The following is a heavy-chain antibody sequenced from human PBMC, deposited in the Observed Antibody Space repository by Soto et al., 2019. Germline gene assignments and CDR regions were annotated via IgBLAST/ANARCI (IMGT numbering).Heavy chain of an antibody. J-gene: IGHJ6*02. Sequence: PSETLSLTCTVSGGSISSYYWSWIRQPAGKGLEWIGRIYTSGSTNYNPSLKSRVTMSVDTSKNQFSLKLSSVTAADTAVYYCARSGVVVAATHYYGMDVWGQGTTVTVSS. V-gene: IGHV4-4*07. CDR2: IYTSGST. D-gene: IGHD2-15*01. CDR1: GGSISSYY. CDR3: ARSGVVVAATHYYGMDV.